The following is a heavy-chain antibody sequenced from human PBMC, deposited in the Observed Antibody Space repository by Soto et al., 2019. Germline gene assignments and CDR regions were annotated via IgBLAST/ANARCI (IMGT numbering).Heavy chain of an antibody. D-gene: IGHD1-26*01. Sequence: QLQLQESGPGLVKPSETLSLTCTVSGGSISSSTSYWGWVRQPPGKGLEWIASIYDGGNSHYYPSLMSRVNASVDSSKHRLSLQLSAVTAADTAVYSCARHSSGSRHPGFDYGGQGTLVTVSS. CDR1: GGSISSSTSY. CDR3: ARHSSGSRHPGFDY. J-gene: IGHJ4*02. V-gene: IGHV4-39*01. CDR2: IYDGGNS.